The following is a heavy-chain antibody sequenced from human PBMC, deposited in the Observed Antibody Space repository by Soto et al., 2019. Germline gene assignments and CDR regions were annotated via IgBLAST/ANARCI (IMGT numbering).Heavy chain of an antibody. V-gene: IGHV3-30-3*01. CDR1: GFAFSSHN. J-gene: IGHJ3*02. CDR3: AREGSRGLGWNSGAFDM. CDR2: ISYHGGFK. D-gene: IGHD1-1*01. Sequence: QEQLVESGGGVVQPGRSLSLSCTASGFAFSSHNMHWVRQAPGKGLEWLAVISYHGGFKYHTKSVEGRFTISRDNSKNTLFVQMNSLRNEDTAVYYCAREGSRGLGWNSGAFDMWGPGTMVTVSP.